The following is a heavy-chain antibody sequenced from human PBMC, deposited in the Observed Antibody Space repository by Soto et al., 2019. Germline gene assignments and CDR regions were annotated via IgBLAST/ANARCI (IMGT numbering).Heavy chain of an antibody. V-gene: IGHV4-4*02. CDR1: GGSISSSNW. J-gene: IGHJ5*01. D-gene: IGHD3-3*01. CDR3: ARGAGWTDDDFWSDYYGVTHGFDP. CDR2: IYHSGST. Sequence: PSETLSLTCAVSGGSISSSNWWSWVRQPPGKGLEWIGEIYHSGSTNYNPSLKSRVTISVDKSKNQFSLKLSSVTAADTAVYYCARGAGWTDDDFWSDYYGVTHGFDPSGQGTLLTVSS.